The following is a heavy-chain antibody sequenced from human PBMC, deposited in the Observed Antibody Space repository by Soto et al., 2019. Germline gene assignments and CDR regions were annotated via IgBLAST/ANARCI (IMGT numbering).Heavy chain of an antibody. V-gene: IGHV3-21*01. Sequence: EVQLVESGGGLVKPGGSLRLSCAASGFTFSSYSMNWVRQAPGKGLEWVSSISSSSSYIYYADSVKGRFTISRDNAKNSLYLQMNSLRAEDTAVYYCARTLRILRLGELSLYRYDGENIWGQGTIVTVSS. CDR3: ARTLRILRLGELSLYRYDGENI. CDR2: ISSSSSYI. CDR1: GFTFSSYS. J-gene: IGHJ3*02. D-gene: IGHD3-16*02.